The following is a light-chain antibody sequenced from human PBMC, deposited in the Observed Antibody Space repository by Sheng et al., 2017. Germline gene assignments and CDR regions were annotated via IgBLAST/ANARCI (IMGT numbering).Light chain of an antibody. CDR2: AAS. Sequence: DIQMTQSPSSLSASVGDRVTITCRASQYIGTWLAWYHQKPGKAPKLLIYAASSLQSGVPSRFSGSGFGTDFTLTISSLQAEDFATYYCQQVDNFPPTFGPGTKLDI. J-gene: IGKJ3*01. V-gene: IGKV1-12*01. CDR3: QQVDNFPPT. CDR1: QYIGTW.